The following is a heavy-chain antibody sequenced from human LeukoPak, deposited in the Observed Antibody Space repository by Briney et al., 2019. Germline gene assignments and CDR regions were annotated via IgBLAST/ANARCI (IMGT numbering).Heavy chain of an antibody. V-gene: IGHV3-30*18. CDR2: ISYDGSNK. Sequence: GGSLRLSCAASGFTFSSYGMHWVRQAPGKGLEWMVIISYDGSNKYYADSVKGRFTISRDNSKNSLYLQMNSLRDEDTAVYYCAKDLGEGELLLFDYWGQGTLVTVSS. J-gene: IGHJ4*02. D-gene: IGHD1-26*01. CDR1: GFTFSSYG. CDR3: AKDLGEGELLLFDY.